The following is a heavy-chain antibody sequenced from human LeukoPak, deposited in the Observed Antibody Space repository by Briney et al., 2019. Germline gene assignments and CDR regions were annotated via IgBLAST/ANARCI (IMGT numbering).Heavy chain of an antibody. J-gene: IGHJ4*02. CDR2: IYHSGRT. V-gene: IGHV4-31*02. CDR3: ARSSDYGDYD. D-gene: IGHD4-17*01. Sequence: NWVRQAPGKGLEWLGYIYHSGRTYYNPSLKSRITISLDTSKNQFSLNLTSVSAADTAFYFCARSSDYGDYDWGQGTLITVSS.